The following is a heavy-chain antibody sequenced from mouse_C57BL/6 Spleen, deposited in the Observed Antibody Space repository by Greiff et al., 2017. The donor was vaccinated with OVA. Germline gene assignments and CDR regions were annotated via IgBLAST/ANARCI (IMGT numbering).Heavy chain of an antibody. V-gene: IGHV14-4*01. D-gene: IGHD1-1*01. CDR2: IDPENGDT. CDR3: TKGYYDGSSPLRYFDV. CDR1: GFNIKDDY. Sequence: VQLKESGAELVRPGASVKLSCTASGFNIKDDYMHWVKQRPEQGLEWIGWIDPENGDTEYASKFQGKATITADTSSNTAYLQLSSLTSEDTAVYYCTKGYYDGSSPLRYFDVWGTGTTVTVSS. J-gene: IGHJ1*03.